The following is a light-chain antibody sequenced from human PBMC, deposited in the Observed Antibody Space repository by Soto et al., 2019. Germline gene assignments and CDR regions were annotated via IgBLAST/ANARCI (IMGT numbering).Light chain of an antibody. CDR1: SSDVGGYNY. CDR3: CSYAGSSWV. V-gene: IGLV2-11*01. CDR2: DVS. Sequence: QSALTQPRSVSGSPGQSVTISCTGTSSDVGGYNYVSWYQQHPGKAPKLMIYDVSKRPSGVPDRFSGSKSGNPASLTISGLQAEDEADYYCCSYAGSSWVFGGGTKVTVL. J-gene: IGLJ3*02.